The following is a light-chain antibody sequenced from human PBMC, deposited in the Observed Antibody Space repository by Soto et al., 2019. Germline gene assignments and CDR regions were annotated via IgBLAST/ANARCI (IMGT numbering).Light chain of an antibody. J-gene: IGLJ3*02. CDR3: VLYMSSGISV. CDR2: STN. CDR1: SGSVSTTYY. V-gene: IGLV8-61*01. Sequence: QTVVTQEPSFSVSPGGTVTLTCGLSSGSVSTTYYPSWYQQTPGQPPRTLIYSTNTRSSGVPDRFSGSILGNKAALTITGAQADDEADYYCVLYMSSGISVFGGGTQLTVL.